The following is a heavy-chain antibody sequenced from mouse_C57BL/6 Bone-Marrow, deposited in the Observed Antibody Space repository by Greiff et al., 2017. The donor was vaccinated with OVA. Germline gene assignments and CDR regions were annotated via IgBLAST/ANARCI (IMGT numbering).Heavy chain of an antibody. V-gene: IGHV1-81*01. D-gene: IGHD1-1*01. J-gene: IGHJ2*01. CDR1: GYTFTSYG. CDR2: IYPRSGNT. CDR3: AREASYYGSSYVGY. Sequence: VQLQPSGAELARPGASVKLSCKASGYTFTSYGISWVKQRTGQGLEWIGEIYPRSGNTYYNEKFKGKATLTADKSSSTAYMELRSLTSEDSAVYFCAREASYYGSSYVGYWGQGTTLTVSS.